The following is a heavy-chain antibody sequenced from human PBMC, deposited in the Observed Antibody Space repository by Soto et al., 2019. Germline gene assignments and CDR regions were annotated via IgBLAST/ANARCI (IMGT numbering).Heavy chain of an antibody. J-gene: IGHJ4*02. D-gene: IGHD3-10*01. CDR2: ISWNSINI. Sequence: EVQLVEFGGGLEQPGRSLRLSCAASGFTFDDYAMHWVRQTPGKGPEWVSGISWNSINIDYADSVKGRFTISRDNAKNFLHLQINSLRAEDTALYYCAALRSYCLVYWGQGTLVTVS. CDR1: GFTFDDYA. CDR3: AALRSYCLVY. V-gene: IGHV3-9*01.